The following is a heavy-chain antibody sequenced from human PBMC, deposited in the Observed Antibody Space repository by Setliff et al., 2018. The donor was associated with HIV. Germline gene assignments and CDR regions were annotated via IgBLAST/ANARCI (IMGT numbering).Heavy chain of an antibody. CDR2: ISSSSTYI. V-gene: IGHV3-21*01. CDR3: ARGYDILTGNY. J-gene: IGHJ4*02. D-gene: IGHD3-9*01. CDR1: GFAFSTYA. Sequence: GGSLRLSCAASGFAFSTYAMSWVRQAPGKGLEWVSSISSSSTYIFYADSGKGRFTISRDNAKNSLYLQMSSLRAEDTAVYYCARGYDILTGNYWGQGTLVTVSS.